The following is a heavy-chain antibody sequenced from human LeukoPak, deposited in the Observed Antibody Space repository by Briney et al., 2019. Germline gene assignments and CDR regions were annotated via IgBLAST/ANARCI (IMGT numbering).Heavy chain of an antibody. CDR3: AREGVAATGLDY. CDR1: GHTFSIYN. J-gene: IGHJ4*02. V-gene: IGHV1-46*01. D-gene: IGHD6-13*01. Sequence: ASVKVSCKASGHTFSIYNMHWVQQAPGQGLEWMGIINPSGGTSYAQKIQGRVTMTRDTSTTTVYMELSSLRSEDTAVYYCAREGVAATGLDYWGQGTLVTVSS. CDR2: INPSGGT.